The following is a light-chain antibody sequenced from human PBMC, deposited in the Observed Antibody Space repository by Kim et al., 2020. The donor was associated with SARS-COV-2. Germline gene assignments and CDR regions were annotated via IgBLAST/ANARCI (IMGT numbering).Light chain of an antibody. CDR3: LAWDKSLSGWV. J-gene: IGLJ3*02. Sequence: QAGLTQPPSVSKDLRQTATLTCTGNSNNVGNQGAAWLQQHQGHPPKLLSYANNNRPSGISEKFSPSRSENTASLTITGLQSEDEADYYCLAWDKSLSGWVFGGGTQLTVL. V-gene: IGLV10-54*01. CDR2: ANN. CDR1: SNNVGNQG.